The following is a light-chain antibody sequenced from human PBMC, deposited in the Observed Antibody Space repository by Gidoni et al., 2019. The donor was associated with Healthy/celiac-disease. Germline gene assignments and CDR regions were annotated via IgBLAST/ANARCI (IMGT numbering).Light chain of an antibody. V-gene: IGKV3-11*01. CDR3: QQRSNWPPWT. Sequence: EIVLTQSPATLSLSQGARATLSCRASQSVSSYLAWYQQQPGQAPRLLIYDASNRATGIPARFSGSGSGTDFTLTISSLEPEDFAVYYCQQRSNWPPWTFGQGTKVEIK. CDR1: QSVSSY. CDR2: DAS. J-gene: IGKJ1*01.